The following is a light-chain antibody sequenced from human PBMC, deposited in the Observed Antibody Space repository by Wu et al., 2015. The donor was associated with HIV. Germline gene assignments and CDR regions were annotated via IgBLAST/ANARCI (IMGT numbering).Light chain of an antibody. CDR1: QSVNSN. CDR2: GAS. CDR3: LQYNDWPQT. V-gene: IGKV3-15*01. Sequence: EIVMTQSPATLSVSPGKRATLSCRASQSVNSNLAWYQQKPGQAPRLLIYGASTRATGIPARFRGSGSGTEFTLTIGSMQSEDFALYFCLQYNDWPQTFGQGDQGG. J-gene: IGKJ1*01.